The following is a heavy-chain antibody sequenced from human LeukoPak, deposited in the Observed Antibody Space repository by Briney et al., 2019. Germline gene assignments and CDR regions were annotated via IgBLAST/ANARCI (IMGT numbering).Heavy chain of an antibody. CDR1: GGSISNYY. Sequence: SETLSLTCTVSGGSISNYYWSWIRQLPGKGLEWIGYIYYSGSANYNPSLKSRVTISVATSKIQFSLKLTSVTAADTAVYYCARYSGPSNWFDPWGQGTLVTVSS. CDR2: IYYSGSA. D-gene: IGHD1-26*01. V-gene: IGHV4-59*01. CDR3: ARYSGPSNWFDP. J-gene: IGHJ5*02.